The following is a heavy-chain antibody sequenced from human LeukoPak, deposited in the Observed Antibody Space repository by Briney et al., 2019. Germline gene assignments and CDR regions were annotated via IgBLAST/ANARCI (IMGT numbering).Heavy chain of an antibody. CDR3: ARETGSWYFGLNWFDP. Sequence: PSETLSLTCTVSGYSLTSGYYWGWIRQPPGKGLEWIASIFHSGSTFYNPSVKSRVTISVDTSKNQFSLTLRSVTAADTAVYYCARETGSWYFGLNWFDPWGQGTLVTVSS. V-gene: IGHV4-38-2*02. J-gene: IGHJ5*02. D-gene: IGHD6-13*01. CDR2: IFHSGST. CDR1: GYSLTSGYY.